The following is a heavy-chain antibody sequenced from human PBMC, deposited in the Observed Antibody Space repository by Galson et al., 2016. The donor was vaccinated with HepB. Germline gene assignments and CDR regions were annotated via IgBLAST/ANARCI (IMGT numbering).Heavy chain of an antibody. Sequence: SVKVSCKASGYTFTTYAMHWVRQAPGQRLEWMGWINAGNGNTKYSQKFQGRVTITRDTSASTAYMALSSLRSEDTAVYYCARDSGSPNWFDPWGQGTLVTVSS. CDR2: INAGNGNT. D-gene: IGHD1-26*01. CDR3: ARDSGSPNWFDP. V-gene: IGHV1-3*01. J-gene: IGHJ5*02. CDR1: GYTFTTYA.